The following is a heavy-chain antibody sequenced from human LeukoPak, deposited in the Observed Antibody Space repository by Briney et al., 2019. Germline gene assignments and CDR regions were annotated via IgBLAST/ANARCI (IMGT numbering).Heavy chain of an antibody. CDR3: AKGGPNGHGYGEAFDY. CDR2: IGSSDDST. V-gene: IGHV3-23*01. J-gene: IGHJ4*02. CDR1: GFSFSSYA. D-gene: IGHD5-18*01. Sequence: GGSLRLSCSASGFSFSSYAMSWVRQAPGKGLEWVSTIGSSDDSTYYADSVKGRFTITSDSSKNTLDLQMNSLRADDTAVYYCAKGGPNGHGYGEAFDYWGQGTLVAVSS.